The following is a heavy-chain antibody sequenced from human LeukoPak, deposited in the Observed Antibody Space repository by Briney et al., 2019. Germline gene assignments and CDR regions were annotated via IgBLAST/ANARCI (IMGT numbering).Heavy chain of an antibody. V-gene: IGHV4-34*01. CDR1: GVPFSNYY. J-gene: IGHJ4*02. D-gene: IGHD6-19*01. CDR2: INHSGYT. CDR3: TRAVAGHPD. Sequence: PSETLSLTCAASGVPFSNYYWSCVAQSPRQGLEWIGEINHSGYTNYNPSLKSRVTMSIDPSKKQFSLRLTSVTAADAGVYYCTRAVAGHPDWGQGTLVTVSS.